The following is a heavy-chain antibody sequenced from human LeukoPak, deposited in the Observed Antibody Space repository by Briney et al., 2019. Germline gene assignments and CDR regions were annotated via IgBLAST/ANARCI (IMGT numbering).Heavy chain of an antibody. CDR3: ARFDRDSCNLDN. J-gene: IGHJ4*02. V-gene: IGHV4-59*01. D-gene: IGHD5-24*01. CDR1: SGSISGYY. CDR2: IYYTGST. Sequence: SETMSLTCTVSSGSISGYYWTWIRQPPGKGLGWIGYIYYTGSTNYNPSLKSRVTISVDTSKNQFSLNLSSVTAADTALYYCARFDRDSCNLDNSGPGTLVTVSS.